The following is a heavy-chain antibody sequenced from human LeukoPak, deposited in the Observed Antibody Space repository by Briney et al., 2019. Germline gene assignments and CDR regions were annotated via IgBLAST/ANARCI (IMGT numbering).Heavy chain of an antibody. D-gene: IGHD6-19*01. CDR3: ARHLYGSGLHRIDY. V-gene: IGHV4-39*01. J-gene: IGHJ4*02. CDR1: GGSISSTNYY. CDR2: IYYRGSP. Sequence: KPSETLSLTCSVSGGSISSTNYYWGWIRQPPGKGLEWIGSIYYRGSPYYNPSLKSRVTISVDTSKNQFSLKLSSVTAADTAVYHCARHLYGSGLHRIDYWGQGTLVTVSS.